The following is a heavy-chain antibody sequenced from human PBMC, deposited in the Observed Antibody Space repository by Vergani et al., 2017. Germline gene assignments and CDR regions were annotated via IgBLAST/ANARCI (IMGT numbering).Heavy chain of an antibody. J-gene: IGHJ6*02. Sequence: EVHLLESGGGLVQSGGSLRLSCAASGFTFSNSAVSWVRQAPGRGLAWVSSISGPGLSTYYADSVKGRFSLSRDNSKNTLYLQMNSLSAGDTAVYYCAKANPRKSGYDYLYYYHAMDVWGQGTTVTVSS. CDR3: AKANPRKSGYDYLYYYHAMDV. CDR2: ISGPGLST. CDR1: GFTFSNSA. D-gene: IGHD5-12*01. V-gene: IGHV3-23*01.